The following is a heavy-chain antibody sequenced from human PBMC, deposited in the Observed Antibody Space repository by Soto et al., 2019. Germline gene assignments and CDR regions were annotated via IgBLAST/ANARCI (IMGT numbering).Heavy chain of an antibody. D-gene: IGHD2-15*01. J-gene: IGHJ5*02. CDR3: TRVPAASCWFDP. CDR1: GGSIFSFY. V-gene: IGHV4-59*01. CDR2: VYYSEST. Sequence: SETLSLTSTVSGGSIFSFYWTWIRQLHGKGLGWIGNVYYSESTNYNPSLKSRITITVDTTKNRFALNLSSVTAADTAVYYGTRVPAASCWFDPWGQGTLVTVSS.